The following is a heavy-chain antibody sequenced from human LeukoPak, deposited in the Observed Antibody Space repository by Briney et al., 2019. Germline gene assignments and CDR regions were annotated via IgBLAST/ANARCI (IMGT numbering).Heavy chain of an antibody. CDR1: GFTFSNAW. CDR2: IKSKTDGGTT. J-gene: IGHJ6*03. D-gene: IGHD3-3*01. V-gene: IGHV3-15*01. CDR3: TTGRITIFGVVIEAYYMDV. Sequence: GGSLRLSCAASGFTFSNAWMSWVRQAPGKGLEWVVRIKSKTDGGTTDYAAPVKGRFTISRDDSKNTLYLQVNSLKTEDTAVYYCTTGRITIFGVVIEAYYMDVWGKGTTVTVSS.